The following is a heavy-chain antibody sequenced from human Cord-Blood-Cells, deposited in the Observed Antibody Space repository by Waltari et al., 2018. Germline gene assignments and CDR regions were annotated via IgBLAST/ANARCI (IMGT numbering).Heavy chain of an antibody. CDR1: GSSISSGYY. CDR3: ARDRPELITGDHDAFDI. CDR2: IYHSGST. J-gene: IGHJ3*02. D-gene: IGHD7-27*01. Sequence: QVQLQESGPGLVKPSETLSLPCAVSGSSISSGYYWGGTRQPPGKGLEWIRSIYHSGSTYYNPSLKSRVTISVDTSKNQFALKLSSVTAADTAVYYCARDRPELITGDHDAFDIWGQGTMVTVSS. V-gene: IGHV4-38-2*02.